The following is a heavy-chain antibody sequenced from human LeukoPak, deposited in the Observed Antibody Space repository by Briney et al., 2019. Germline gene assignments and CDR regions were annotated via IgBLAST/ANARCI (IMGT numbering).Heavy chain of an antibody. V-gene: IGHV4-59*12. J-gene: IGHJ4*02. D-gene: IGHD3-22*01. CDR2: IYYTGST. CDR1: GGSMTTYY. Sequence: SETLSLTCTVSGGSMTTYYWTWIRQPPGKGLEWIGYIYYTGSTYYNPSLKSRVAMSLDTSKNQFSLKLSSVTAADTAVYYCARAARGYLYYFDYWGQGTLVTVSS. CDR3: ARAARGYLYYFDY.